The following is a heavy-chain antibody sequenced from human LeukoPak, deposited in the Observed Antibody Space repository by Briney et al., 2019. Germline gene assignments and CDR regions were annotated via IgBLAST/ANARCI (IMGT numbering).Heavy chain of an antibody. Sequence: ASVKVSCKASVYRFTSYGISWVRQAPGQGLEWMGWISAYNGNTNYAQKLQGRVTMTTDTSTSTAYMELRSLRSDATAVYYCARGGDGDILTGLVFDYWGQGTLVTVSS. CDR3: ARGGDGDILTGLVFDY. CDR1: VYRFTSYG. CDR2: ISAYNGNT. V-gene: IGHV1-18*01. D-gene: IGHD3-9*01. J-gene: IGHJ4*02.